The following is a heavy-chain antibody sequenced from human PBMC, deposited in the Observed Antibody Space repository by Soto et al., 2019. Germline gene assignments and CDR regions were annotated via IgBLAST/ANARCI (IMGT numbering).Heavy chain of an antibody. Sequence: GECLKISCKGYGYSFTSYWIGWVRQMPGKGLEWMGIIYPGDSDTRYSPSFQGQVTISADKSISTAYLQWSSLKASDTAMYYCATTVATNYYYYYGMDVWGQGTTVPVSS. V-gene: IGHV5-51*01. CDR1: GYSFTSYW. CDR3: ATTVATNYYYYYGMDV. D-gene: IGHD5-12*01. J-gene: IGHJ6*02. CDR2: IYPGDSDT.